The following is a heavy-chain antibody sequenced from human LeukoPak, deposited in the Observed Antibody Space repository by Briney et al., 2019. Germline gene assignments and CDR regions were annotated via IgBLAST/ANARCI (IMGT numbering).Heavy chain of an antibody. J-gene: IGHJ4*02. Sequence: ASVKVSCKASGYTFTNYGINWVRQAPGQGLKWMGWISAYNANTNYAQSLQGRVTMTTDTSTSTAYMELRSLRSDDAAVYYCARGSYYYDPYYFDYWGQGTQVTVSS. D-gene: IGHD3-22*01. V-gene: IGHV1-18*01. CDR1: GYTFTNYG. CDR2: ISAYNANT. CDR3: ARGSYYYDPYYFDY.